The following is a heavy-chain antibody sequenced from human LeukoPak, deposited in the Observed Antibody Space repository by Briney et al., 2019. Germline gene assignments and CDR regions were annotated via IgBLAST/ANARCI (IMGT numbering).Heavy chain of an antibody. CDR1: GYTFTSYY. V-gene: IGHV1-46*01. CDR3: ARGYCSGGSCYLLVY. Sequence: ASVKVSCKASGYTFTSYYMHWVRQAPGQGLEWMEIINHSGGSTSYAQKFQGRVTMTRDTSTSTVYMELSSLRSEDTAVYYCARGYCSGGSCYLLVYWGQGTLVTVSS. CDR2: INHSGGST. J-gene: IGHJ4*02. D-gene: IGHD2-15*01.